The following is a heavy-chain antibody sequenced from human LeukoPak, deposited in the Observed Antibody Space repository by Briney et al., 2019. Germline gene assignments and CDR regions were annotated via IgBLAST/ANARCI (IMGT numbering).Heavy chain of an antibody. J-gene: IGHJ5*02. D-gene: IGHD1-26*01. V-gene: IGHV1-2*06. Sequence: GASVKVSCKASGDTFISYAISWVRQAPGQGLEWMGRINPNGGGTNYAQKFQGRVTVTGDTSISTAYMELSRLRSDDTAVYYCAREIRRGAGDWFDPWGQGTLVTVSS. CDR1: GDTFISYA. CDR2: INPNGGGT. CDR3: AREIRRGAGDWFDP.